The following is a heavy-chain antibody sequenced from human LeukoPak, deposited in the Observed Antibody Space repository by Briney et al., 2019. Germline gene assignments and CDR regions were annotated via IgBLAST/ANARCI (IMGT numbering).Heavy chain of an antibody. CDR2: IKQDGSEK. CDR1: GFTFSSYW. J-gene: IGHJ6*03. Sequence: PGGSLRLSCAASGFTFSSYWMSWVRQAPGKGLEWVANIKQDGSEKYYVDSVKGRFTISRDNAKNSLFLQMNSLRVEDTAVYYCAREAGSGTYRGKYYYYYMDVWGKGTTVTVSS. D-gene: IGHD3-10*01. V-gene: IGHV3-7*01. CDR3: AREAGSGTYRGKYYYYYMDV.